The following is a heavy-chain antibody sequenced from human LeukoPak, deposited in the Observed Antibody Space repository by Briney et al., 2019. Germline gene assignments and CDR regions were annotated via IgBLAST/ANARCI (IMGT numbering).Heavy chain of an antibody. CDR1: GGSISSYY. J-gene: IGHJ4*02. CDR3: ARTSSSGLVGGYYFDY. CDR2: IYTSGST. V-gene: IGHV4-4*07. D-gene: IGHD6-19*01. Sequence: SETLSLTCTVSGGSISSYYWSWIRQPAGKGLEWIGRIYTSGSTNYNPSLKSRVTMSVDTTKNQFYLKLSSVTAADTAVYYCARTSSSGLVGGYYFDYWGQGTLVTVSS.